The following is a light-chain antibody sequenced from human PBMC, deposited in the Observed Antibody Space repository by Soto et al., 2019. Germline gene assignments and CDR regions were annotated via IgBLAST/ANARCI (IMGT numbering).Light chain of an antibody. CDR3: SSYTSDSSYV. CDR1: SSDVGLYDY. CDR2: AVS. V-gene: IGLV2-14*01. Sequence: SVLTQPASVSGSPGQSITISCTGTSSDVGLYDYVSWYQQHPGKAPQLMIYAVSNRPSGVSNRFSASKSGNTASLFISGLQAEDEADYYCSSYTSDSSYVFGSGTKVTV. J-gene: IGLJ1*01.